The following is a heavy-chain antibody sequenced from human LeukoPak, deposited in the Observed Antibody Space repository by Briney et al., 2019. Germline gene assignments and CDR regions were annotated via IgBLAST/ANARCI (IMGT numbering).Heavy chain of an antibody. J-gene: IGHJ4*02. CDR2: IFYGGST. Sequence: GSLRLSCAASGFTFNNYAMSWVRQPPGKGLEWIGSIFYGGSTYYNPSLESRVTVSIATSKSQFSLSLRSVTAADTAVYYCARFGSRIQTGASFGFDSWGQGILVLVSS. CDR1: GFTFNNYA. V-gene: IGHV4-38-2*01. CDR3: ARFGSRIQTGASFGFDS. D-gene: IGHD3-10*01.